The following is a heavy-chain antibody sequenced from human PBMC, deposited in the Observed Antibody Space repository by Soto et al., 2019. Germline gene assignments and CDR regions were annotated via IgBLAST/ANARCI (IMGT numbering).Heavy chain of an antibody. V-gene: IGHV1-18*01. CDR1: GYTFTSYG. D-gene: IGHD5-18*01. CDR2: ISAYNGNT. CDR3: ARPYSYGLRHAFDI. Sequence: ASVKVSCKASGYTFTSYGISWVRQDRGQGLEWMGWISAYNGNTNYAQKLQGRVTMTTDTSTSTAYMELRSLRSDDTAVYYCARPYSYGLRHAFDIWGQGTMVTVSS. J-gene: IGHJ3*02.